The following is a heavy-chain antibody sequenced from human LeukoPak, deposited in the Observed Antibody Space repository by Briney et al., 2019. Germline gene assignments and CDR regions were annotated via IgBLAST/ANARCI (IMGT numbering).Heavy chain of an antibody. CDR1: GGSISSSSYY. Sequence: SETLSLTCTVSGGSISSSSYYWGWIRQPPGKGLEWIGSIYYSGSTYYNPSLKSRVTISVDTSKNQFSLKLSSVTAADTAVYYCARGYSSSWYGVFRGRDWFDPWGQGTLVTVSS. D-gene: IGHD6-13*01. CDR3: ARGYSSSWYGVFRGRDWFDP. J-gene: IGHJ5*02. V-gene: IGHV4-39*01. CDR2: IYYSGST.